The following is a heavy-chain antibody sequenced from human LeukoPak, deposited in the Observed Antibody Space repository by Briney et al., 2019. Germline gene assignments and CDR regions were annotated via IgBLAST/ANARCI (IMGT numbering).Heavy chain of an antibody. CDR3: ARDRGSRDAFDI. Sequence: PSETLSLTCAVYGGSFSGYYWSWIRQPPGKGLEWIGEINHSGSTNYNPSLKSRVTISVDTSKNQFPLKLSSVTAADTAVYYCARDRGSRDAFDIWGQGTMVTVSS. V-gene: IGHV4-34*01. D-gene: IGHD6-19*01. J-gene: IGHJ3*02. CDR2: INHSGST. CDR1: GGSFSGYY.